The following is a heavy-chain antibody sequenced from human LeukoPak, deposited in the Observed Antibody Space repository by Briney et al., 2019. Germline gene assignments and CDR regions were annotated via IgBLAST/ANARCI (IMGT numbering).Heavy chain of an antibody. D-gene: IGHD2-2*01. CDR1: GGSISSYY. Sequence: SETLSLTCTVSGGSISSYYWSWIRQPPGKGLEWIGYIYTSGSTNYNPSLKSRVTISVDTSKNQFSLKLSPVTAADTAVYYCARHDSTVPAAPLDYWGQGTLVTVSS. V-gene: IGHV4-4*09. J-gene: IGHJ4*02. CDR2: IYTSGST. CDR3: ARHDSTVPAAPLDY.